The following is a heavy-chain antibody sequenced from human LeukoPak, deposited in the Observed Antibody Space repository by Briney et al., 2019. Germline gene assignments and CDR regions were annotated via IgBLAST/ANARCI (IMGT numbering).Heavy chain of an antibody. CDR2: IWYDGRTK. CDR3: AKDRGAIMGDY. Sequence: GGSLRLSCGASGFTFSTYGMHWVRQTPGKGLEWVAVIWYDGRTKYYADSVKGRFTISRDNSKNTLYLQMNSLRAEDTAVYFCAKDRGAIMGDYWGQGTLVTVSS. CDR1: GFTFSTYG. D-gene: IGHD3-16*01. J-gene: IGHJ4*02. V-gene: IGHV3-33*06.